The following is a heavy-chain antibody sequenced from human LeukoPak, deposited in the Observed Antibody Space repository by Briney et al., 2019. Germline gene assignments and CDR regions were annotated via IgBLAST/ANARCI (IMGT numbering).Heavy chain of an antibody. Sequence: GRSLRLSCAASGFTFNSYAMHRVRQAPGKGLEWVAVISYDGSNKYYADSVKGRFTISRDNSKNTLYLQMNSLRAEDTAVYYCARGGSGWFRWFDPWGQGTLVTVSS. V-gene: IGHV3-30*04. J-gene: IGHJ5*02. CDR3: ARGGSGWFRWFDP. D-gene: IGHD6-19*01. CDR2: ISYDGSNK. CDR1: GFTFNSYA.